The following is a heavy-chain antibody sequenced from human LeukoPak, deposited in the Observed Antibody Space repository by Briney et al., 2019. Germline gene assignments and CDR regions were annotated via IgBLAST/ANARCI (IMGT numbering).Heavy chain of an antibody. V-gene: IGHV3-7*01. J-gene: IGHJ4*02. Sequence: GGSLRLSCAASGFPFSSYWMGWVRQAPGKGLESVASIRQDGDETYYVDALKGRFTISRDNAKNLLDLQMNSLRAEDTAVYYCAREPRLEVVVAAIDYWGQGTLVTVSS. CDR2: IRQDGDET. CDR3: AREPRLEVVVAAIDY. CDR1: GFPFSSYW. D-gene: IGHD2-15*01.